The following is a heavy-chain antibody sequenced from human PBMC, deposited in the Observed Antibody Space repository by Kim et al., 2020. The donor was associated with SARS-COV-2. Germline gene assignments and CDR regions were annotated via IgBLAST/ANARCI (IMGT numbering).Heavy chain of an antibody. Sequence: NYAQKIQGRVTMTTDTSTSTAYMELRSLRSDDTAVYYCARESTRSGWYNYWGQGTLVTVSS. CDR3: ARESTRSGWYNY. J-gene: IGHJ4*02. D-gene: IGHD6-19*01. V-gene: IGHV1-18*01.